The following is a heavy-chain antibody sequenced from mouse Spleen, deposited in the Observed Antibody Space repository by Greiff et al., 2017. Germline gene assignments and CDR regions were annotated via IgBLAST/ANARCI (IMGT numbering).Heavy chain of an antibody. D-gene: IGHD2-1*01. CDR1: GFTFSNYW. CDR2: IRLKSNNYAT. Sequence: EVQLVESGGGLVKPGGSLKLSCVASGFTFSNYWMNWVRQSPEKGLEWVAEIRLKSNNYATHYAESVKGRFTISRDDSKSSVYLQMNNLRAEDTGIYYCTRSYGNFDYWGQGTTLTVSS. CDR3: TRSYGNFDY. J-gene: IGHJ2*01. V-gene: IGHV6-6*02.